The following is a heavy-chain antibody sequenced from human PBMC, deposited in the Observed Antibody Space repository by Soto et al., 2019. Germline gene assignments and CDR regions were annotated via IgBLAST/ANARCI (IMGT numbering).Heavy chain of an antibody. CDR2: INAGNVNT. V-gene: IGHV1-3*01. CDR1: GYTFTSYA. D-gene: IGHD2-8*01. Sequence: ASVKVSCKASGYTFTSYAMHWGRQAPGQRLEWMGWINAGNVNTKYSQKFQGRVTITRDTSASTAYMELSSLRSEDTAVYYCARGRDDIVLMVYAIVFDYWGQGTLVTVSS. CDR3: ARGRDDIVLMVYAIVFDY. J-gene: IGHJ4*02.